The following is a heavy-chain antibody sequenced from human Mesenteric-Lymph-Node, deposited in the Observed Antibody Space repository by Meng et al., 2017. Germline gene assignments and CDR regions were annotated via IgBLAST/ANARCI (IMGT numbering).Heavy chain of an antibody. CDR2: INPNSGGT. Sequence: QVELGQSGAEVKKPGASVKVPCKASGYTFTGYYMHWVRQAPGQGLEWMGRINPNSGGTNYAQKFQGRVTMTRDTSISTAYMELSRLRSDDTAVYYCARERGRNIVVVTAILYYWGQGTLVTVSS. CDR3: ARERGRNIVVVTAILYY. J-gene: IGHJ4*02. CDR1: GYTFTGYY. V-gene: IGHV1-2*06. D-gene: IGHD2-21*02.